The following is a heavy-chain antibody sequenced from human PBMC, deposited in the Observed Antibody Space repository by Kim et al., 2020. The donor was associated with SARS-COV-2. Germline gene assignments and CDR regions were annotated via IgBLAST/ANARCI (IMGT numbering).Heavy chain of an antibody. J-gene: IGHJ4*02. V-gene: IGHV4-39*01. CDR3: ARRVGQLWPFDY. CDR1: GGSISSSSYY. CDR2: IYYSGST. Sequence: SETLSLTCTVSGGSISSSSYYWGWIRQPPGKGLEWIGSIYYSGSTYYNPSLKSRVTISVDTSKNQFSLKLSSVTAADTAVYYCARRVGQLWPFDYWGQGTLVTVSS. D-gene: IGHD5-18*01.